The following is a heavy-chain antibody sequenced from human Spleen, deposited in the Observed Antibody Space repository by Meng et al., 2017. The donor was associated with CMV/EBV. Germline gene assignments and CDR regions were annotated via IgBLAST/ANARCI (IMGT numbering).Heavy chain of an antibody. CDR1: GYTFTGYY. Sequence: ASVKVSCKASGYTFTGYYMHWVRQAPGQGLEWMGWINPNSGGTNYAQKFQGRVTMTRDTSISTAYMELSRLRSDDTAVYYCASGSVPAAISSWFDPWGQGTLVTVSS. V-gene: IGHV1-2*02. CDR3: ASGSVPAAISSWFDP. D-gene: IGHD2-2*01. CDR2: INPNSGGT. J-gene: IGHJ5*02.